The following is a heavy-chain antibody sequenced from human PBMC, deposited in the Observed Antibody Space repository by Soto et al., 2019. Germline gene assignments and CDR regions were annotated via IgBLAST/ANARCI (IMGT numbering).Heavy chain of an antibody. V-gene: IGHV3-30-3*01. Sequence: SGGSLRLSCAASGFTFSRYALQWVRQAPGKGLEWVAVISNDGSNKYQEDSVKGRFTISRDNAKNSLYLQMNSLRAEDTALYYCAKDMDEQLVLGYYYGMDVWGQGTTVTVSS. J-gene: IGHJ6*02. CDR1: GFTFSRYA. CDR3: AKDMDEQLVLGYYYGMDV. CDR2: ISNDGSNK. D-gene: IGHD6-6*01.